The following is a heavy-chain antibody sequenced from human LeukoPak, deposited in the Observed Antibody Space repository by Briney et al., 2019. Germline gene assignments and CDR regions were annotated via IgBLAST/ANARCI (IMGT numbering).Heavy chain of an antibody. CDR2: ISASGSDV. Sequence: PGGSLRLSCVASGFAFRSYVVNWVRQAPGKGLEWVSSISASGSDVNYADSVTGRFTVSRDNAKSSLYLEMNSLRAEDTAVYYCARRTAAGPFDYWGQGTLVTVSS. J-gene: IGHJ4*02. CDR1: GFAFRSYV. CDR3: ARRTAAGPFDY. D-gene: IGHD6-13*01. V-gene: IGHV3-21*01.